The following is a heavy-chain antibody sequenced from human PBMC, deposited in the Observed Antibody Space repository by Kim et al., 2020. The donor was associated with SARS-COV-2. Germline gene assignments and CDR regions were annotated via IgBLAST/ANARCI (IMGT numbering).Heavy chain of an antibody. CDR3: AAGTYYDYVWGSYRRKRGDYYMDV. Sequence: SETLSLTCAVYGGSFSGYYWSWIRQPPGKGLEWIGEINHSGSTNYNPSLKSRVTISVDTSKNQFSLKLSSVTAADTAVYYCAAGTYYDYVWGSYRRKRGDYYMDVWGKGTTVTVSS. V-gene: IGHV4-34*01. CDR1: GGSFSGYY. CDR2: INHSGST. J-gene: IGHJ6*03. D-gene: IGHD3-16*02.